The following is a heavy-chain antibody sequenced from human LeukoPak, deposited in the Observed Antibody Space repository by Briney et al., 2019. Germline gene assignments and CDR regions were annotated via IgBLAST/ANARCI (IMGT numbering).Heavy chain of an antibody. CDR3: ARAVAGLYYFDY. CDR1: GYTFTSYG. CDR2: ISAYNGNT. D-gene: IGHD6-19*01. V-gene: IGHV1-18*01. Sequence: SVKVSCKASGYTFTSYGISWVRQAPGQGLEWMGWISAYNGNTNYAQKLQGRVTMTTDTSTSTAYMELSRLRSDDTAVYYCARAVAGLYYFDYWGQGTLVTVSS. J-gene: IGHJ4*02.